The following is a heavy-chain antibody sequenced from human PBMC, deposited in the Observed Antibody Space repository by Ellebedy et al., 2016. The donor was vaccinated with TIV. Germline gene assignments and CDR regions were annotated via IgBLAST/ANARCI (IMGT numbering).Heavy chain of an antibody. CDR3: LPHSSSVRT. CDR1: GFTFSNYW. V-gene: IGHV3-7*01. J-gene: IGHJ4*02. Sequence: GESLKISXAASGFTFSNYWLSWVRQAPGKGLEWVANIKQDGSEKYNVDSVKGRFTISRDNANNSLYLQMNSLRVEDTAVYYCLPHSSSVRTWGQGTRVTVSS. D-gene: IGHD6-19*01. CDR2: IKQDGSEK.